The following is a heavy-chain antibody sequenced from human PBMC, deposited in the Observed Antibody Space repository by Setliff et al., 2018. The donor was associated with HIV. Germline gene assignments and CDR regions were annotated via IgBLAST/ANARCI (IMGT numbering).Heavy chain of an antibody. CDR3: ARDRKSGSYQGGFDP. CDR2: INQDGSHK. D-gene: IGHD1-26*01. Sequence: GGSLRLSCGASGISFGNHWMYWVRQAPGKGLVWVANINQDGSHKYYVDSVKGRFTISRDNAKRSLYLQMNSLRAEDTAVYYCARDRKSGSYQGGFDPWGQGTLVTVSS. J-gene: IGHJ5*02. CDR1: GISFGNHW. V-gene: IGHV3-7*01.